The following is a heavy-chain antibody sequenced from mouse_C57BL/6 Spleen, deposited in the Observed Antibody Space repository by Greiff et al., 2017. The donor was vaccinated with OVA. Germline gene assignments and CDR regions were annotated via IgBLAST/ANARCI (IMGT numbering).Heavy chain of an antibody. CDR1: GYTFTDYE. J-gene: IGHJ3*01. D-gene: IGHD1-1*01. V-gene: IGHV1-15*01. CDR3: TRGGHYYGSSD. Sequence: QVQLKESGAELVRPGASVTLSCKASGYTFTDYEMHWVKQTPVHGLEWIGAIDPETGGTAYNQKFKGKAILTADKSSSTAYMELRSLTSEDSAVYYCTRGGHYYGSSDWGQGTLVTVSA. CDR2: IDPETGGT.